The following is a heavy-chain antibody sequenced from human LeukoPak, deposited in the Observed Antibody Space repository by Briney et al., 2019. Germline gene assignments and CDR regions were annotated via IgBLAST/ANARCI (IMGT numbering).Heavy chain of an antibody. D-gene: IGHD6-13*01. V-gene: IGHV3-23*01. Sequence: GGSLRLSCAASGFTFSSYAMSWVRQAPGKGLEWVSTISGSGRSTYYPDSVKGRFTISRDNSKNTLYLQMNSLRAEDTAVYYCAKDSSKGGGSSWRMDVWGQGTTVTVFS. CDR1: GFTFSSYA. J-gene: IGHJ6*02. CDR3: AKDSSKGGGSSWRMDV. CDR2: ISGSGRST.